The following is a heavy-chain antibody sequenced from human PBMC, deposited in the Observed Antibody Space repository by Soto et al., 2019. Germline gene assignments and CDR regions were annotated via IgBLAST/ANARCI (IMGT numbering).Heavy chain of an antibody. CDR1: GFTFSTDS. V-gene: IGHV3-48*01. Sequence: EVQLVESGGGLVQPEGSLRLSCVASGFTFSTDSMNWVRQAPGKGLEWVAHISTSGATRYYAGSVKGRFTISRDNAKTSLYLQMDCLRTEDTAVYYCASFFGSGFDYWGQGTLVTVSS. D-gene: IGHD6-19*01. J-gene: IGHJ4*02. CDR3: ASFFGSGFDY. CDR2: ISTSGATR.